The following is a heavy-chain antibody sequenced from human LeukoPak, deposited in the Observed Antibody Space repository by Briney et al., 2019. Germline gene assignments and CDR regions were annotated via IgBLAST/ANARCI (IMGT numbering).Heavy chain of an antibody. CDR3: ATRVPDCSSTSCYGGFDP. V-gene: IGHV4-34*01. D-gene: IGHD2-2*01. Sequence: PSETLSLTCAVYGGSFSGYYWSWIRQPPGKGLEWIGEINHSGSTNYNPSLKSRVTISVDTSKNQFSLKLSSVTAADTAVYYCATRVPDCSSTSCYGGFDPWGQGTLGTVSA. CDR2: INHSGST. CDR1: GGSFSGYY. J-gene: IGHJ5*02.